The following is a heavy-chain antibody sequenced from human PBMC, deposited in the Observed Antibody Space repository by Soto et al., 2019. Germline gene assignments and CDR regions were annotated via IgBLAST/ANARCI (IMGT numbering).Heavy chain of an antibody. V-gene: IGHV3-48*01. J-gene: IGHJ5*02. CDR2: ISSSSSTI. CDR3: AREGDSSGWYNWFDP. Sequence: EVQLVESEGGFVQPGGSLRLSCAASGFTFSSYSMNWVRQAPGKGLEWVSYISSSSSTIYYADSVKGRFTISRDNAKNSLYLQMNSLRADDTAVYYCAREGDSSGWYNWFDPWGQGTLVTVSS. CDR1: GFTFSSYS. D-gene: IGHD3-22*01.